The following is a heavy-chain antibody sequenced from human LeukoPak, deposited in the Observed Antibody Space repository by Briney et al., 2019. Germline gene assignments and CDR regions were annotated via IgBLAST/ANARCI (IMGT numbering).Heavy chain of an antibody. V-gene: IGHV3-48*01. J-gene: IGHJ4*02. CDR3: VKDRTGTYTLDY. CDR2: ISGSSSTI. Sequence: GGSLRLSCAASGFTFSSYSMNWVRQAPGKGLEWVSYISGSSSTIYYADSVKGRFTISRDNSKNTLNLQMNSLRAEDTAVYYCVKDRTGTYTLDYWGQGTLVTVSS. D-gene: IGHD3-10*01. CDR1: GFTFSSYS.